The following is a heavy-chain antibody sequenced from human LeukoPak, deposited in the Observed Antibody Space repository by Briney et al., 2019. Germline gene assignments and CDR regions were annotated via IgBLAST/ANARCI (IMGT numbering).Heavy chain of an antibody. CDR1: GYSFTSYW. CDR3: ARHRISDYDSGVSWCDP. D-gene: IGHD5-12*01. V-gene: IGHV5-51*01. CDR2: IYPGDSDT. Sequence: GESLKISCKGSGYSFTSYWIGWVRQMPGKGLEWMGIIYPGDSDTRYSPSFQGQVTISADKSISTAYLQWSSLKASGTAMYYCARHRISDYDSGVSWCDPWGQGTLVTVSS. J-gene: IGHJ5*02.